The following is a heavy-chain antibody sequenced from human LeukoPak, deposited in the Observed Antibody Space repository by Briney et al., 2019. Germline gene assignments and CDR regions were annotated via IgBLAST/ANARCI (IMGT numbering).Heavy chain of an antibody. V-gene: IGHV3-66*01. J-gene: IGHJ6*02. Sequence: GGSLRLSCAASGFTVSSNYMTWVRQAPGKGLEWVSVMYSDGSTSHIDSVKGRFTISRDNSKNTLSLQMNSLRVEDTAVYYCAKDRDDILTGYPYYYGMDVWGQGTTVTVSS. CDR1: GFTVSSNY. D-gene: IGHD3-9*01. CDR3: AKDRDDILTGYPYYYGMDV. CDR2: MYSDGST.